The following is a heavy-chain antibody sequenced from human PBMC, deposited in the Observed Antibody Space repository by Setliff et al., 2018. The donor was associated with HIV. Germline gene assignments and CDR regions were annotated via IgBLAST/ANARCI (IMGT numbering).Heavy chain of an antibody. CDR2: IRSKAYGGTT. Sequence: GGSLRLSCTASGFTFGDYAMSWVRQAPGKGLEWVGFIRSKAYGGTTEYAASVKGRFTISRDDSKSIAYLQMNSLKTEDTALYYCTRDGRHSSNWDYHYYYMDVWGKGTTVTVSS. CDR1: GFTFGDYA. J-gene: IGHJ6*03. D-gene: IGHD4-4*01. V-gene: IGHV3-49*04. CDR3: TRDGRHSSNWDYHYYYMDV.